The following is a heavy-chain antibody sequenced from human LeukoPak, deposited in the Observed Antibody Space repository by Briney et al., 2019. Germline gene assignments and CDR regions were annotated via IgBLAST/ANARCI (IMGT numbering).Heavy chain of an antibody. CDR2: IYYSGST. V-gene: IGHV4-31*03. D-gene: IGHD3-16*01. J-gene: IGHJ3*02. CDR3: ARDAEGGGAFDI. Sequence: SETLSLTCTVSGGSISSGGYYWSWIRQHPGKGLEWIGCIYYSGSTYYNPSLKSRVTISVDTSKNQFSLKLSSVTAADTAVYYCARDAEGGGAFDIWGQGTMVTVSS. CDR1: GGSISSGGYY.